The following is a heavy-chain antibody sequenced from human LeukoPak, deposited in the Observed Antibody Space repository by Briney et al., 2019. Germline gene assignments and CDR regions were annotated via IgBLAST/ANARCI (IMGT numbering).Heavy chain of an antibody. V-gene: IGHV4-30-2*01. CDR2: IYHSGST. CDR1: GGSISSGGYS. J-gene: IGHJ6*02. CDR3: ARGTTMVRGVIPPYYYYGMDV. Sequence: SETLSLTCAVSGGSISSGGYSWSWIRQPPGKGLEWIGYIYHSGSTYYNPSLKSRVTISVDRFKNQFSLRLSSVTAADTAVYYCARGTTMVRGVIPPYYYYGMDVWGQGTTVTVSS. D-gene: IGHD3-10*01.